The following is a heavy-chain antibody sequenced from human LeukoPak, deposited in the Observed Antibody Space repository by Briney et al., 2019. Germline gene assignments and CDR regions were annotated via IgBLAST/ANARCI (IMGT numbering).Heavy chain of an antibody. D-gene: IGHD5-12*01. Sequence: ASVKVSCKASGYTFTSYAMHWVRQAPGQRLEWMGWINAGNGNTKYSQKFQGRVTITRDTSASTAYMELSSLRSEDTAVYYCARVDRGYSGHVNFDYWGQGTLVTVSS. V-gene: IGHV1-3*01. CDR2: INAGNGNT. J-gene: IGHJ4*02. CDR3: ARVDRGYSGHVNFDY. CDR1: GYTFTSYA.